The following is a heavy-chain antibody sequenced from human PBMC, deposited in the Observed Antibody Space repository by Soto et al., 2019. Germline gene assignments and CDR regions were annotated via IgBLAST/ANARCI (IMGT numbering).Heavy chain of an antibody. CDR2: IYYSGST. D-gene: IGHD3-3*01. CDR1: GGSISSSNYY. Sequence: SETLSLTCTVSGGSISSSNYYWGWIRQPPGKGLEWIGSIYYSGSTYYNPSLKSRVTISVDTSKNLFSLKLSSVTAVDTAVYYCRAYDFWSGFLDVWGQGTTVTVSS. V-gene: IGHV4-39*01. J-gene: IGHJ6*02. CDR3: RAYDFWSGFLDV.